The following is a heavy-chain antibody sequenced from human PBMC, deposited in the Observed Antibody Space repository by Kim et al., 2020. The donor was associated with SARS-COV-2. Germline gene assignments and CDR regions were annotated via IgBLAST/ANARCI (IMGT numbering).Heavy chain of an antibody. D-gene: IGHD2-8*01. Sequence: GGSLRLSCAASGFTFDNYGMHWVRQAPGKGLDWVAGISWDGGGLAYADSVKGRFTISRDNAKNSVYLQMNSLRAGDTALYYCARIIQGINGAVVDVWGQGTTVTVSS. CDR2: ISWDGGGL. J-gene: IGHJ6*02. V-gene: IGHV3-9*01. CDR1: GFTFDNYG. CDR3: ARIIQGINGAVVDV.